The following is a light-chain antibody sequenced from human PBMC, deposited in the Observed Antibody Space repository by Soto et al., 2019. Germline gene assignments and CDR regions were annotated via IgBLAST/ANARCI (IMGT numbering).Light chain of an antibody. CDR2: RTS. V-gene: IGKV3-20*01. Sequence: EIVMTQSPATLSVSPGERATLSCMASQSVSTNYLAWYQQKPGQAPRLLIYRTSTRATGIPDRFSGGGSGTDFTLTISRLAPEDFAVYYCQQYGTSPQTFGQGTKVDIK. J-gene: IGKJ1*01. CDR1: QSVSTNY. CDR3: QQYGTSPQT.